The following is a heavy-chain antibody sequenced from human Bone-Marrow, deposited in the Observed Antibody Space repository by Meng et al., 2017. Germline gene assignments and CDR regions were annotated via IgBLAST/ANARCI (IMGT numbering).Heavy chain of an antibody. V-gene: IGHV1-18*01. CDR3: ARASTVVTRSSFDP. CDR1: GYTFTSYA. D-gene: IGHD4-23*01. CDR2: IIAYKGNT. Sequence: QVQLVQFGSGFKKPGASVKVYRKASGYTFTSYAMNWVRQAPGQGLEWMGGIIAYKGNTNYVQKFQGRVTMTTDTSTSTAYMELRSLRSDDTAVYYCARASTVVTRSSFDPWGQGTLVTVSS. J-gene: IGHJ5*02.